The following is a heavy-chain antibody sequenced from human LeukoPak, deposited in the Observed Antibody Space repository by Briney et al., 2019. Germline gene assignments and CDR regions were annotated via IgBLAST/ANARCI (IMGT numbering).Heavy chain of an antibody. CDR3: AARSYYDFWSGYPDYYMDV. Sequence: PGGSLRLSCAASGFTFSSYSMNWVRQAPGKGLEWVSAISGSGGSTYYADSVKGRFTISRDNSKNTLYLQMNSLRAEDTAVYYCAARSYYDFWSGYPDYYMDVWGKGTTVTVSS. V-gene: IGHV3-23*01. CDR2: ISGSGGST. J-gene: IGHJ6*03. D-gene: IGHD3-3*01. CDR1: GFTFSSYS.